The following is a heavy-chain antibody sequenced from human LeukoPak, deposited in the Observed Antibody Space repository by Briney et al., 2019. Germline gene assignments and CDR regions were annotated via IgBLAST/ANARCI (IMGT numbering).Heavy chain of an antibody. CDR2: IIPIFGTA. CDR1: GGTFSSYA. CDR3: ARDKYSSSFNWFDP. V-gene: IGHV1-69*13. Sequence: SVKVSCKASGGTFSSYAISWVRQAPGQGLEWMGGIIPIFGTANYAQKFQGRVTITADESTSTAYMELSSLRSEDTAVYYCARDKYSSSFNWFDPWGQGTMVTVSS. D-gene: IGHD6-6*01. J-gene: IGHJ3*01.